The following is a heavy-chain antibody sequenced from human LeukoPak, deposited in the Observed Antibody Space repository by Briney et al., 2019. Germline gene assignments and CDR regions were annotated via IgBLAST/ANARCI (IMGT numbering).Heavy chain of an antibody. CDR3: ARRYCSGGSCYGGNDAFDI. Sequence: GGSLRLSCAASGFTFSSNWMHWVRQAPGKGLVWVSRINRDGSSTIYADSVKGRFTISRDNSKNTLYLQMNSLRAEDTAVYYCARRYCSGGSCYGGNDAFDIWGQGTMVTVSS. CDR1: GFTFSSNW. D-gene: IGHD2-15*01. J-gene: IGHJ3*02. V-gene: IGHV3-74*01. CDR2: INRDGSST.